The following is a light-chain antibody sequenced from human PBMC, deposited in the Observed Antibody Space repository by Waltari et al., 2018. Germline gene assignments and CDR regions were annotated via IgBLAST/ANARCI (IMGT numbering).Light chain of an antibody. CDR2: GAS. Sequence: EIVMTQSPATLSVFPGESATLSCRASQCIRSNLAWYQHKPGQAPRLLIYGASTRATGIPARFSGSGSGTEFTLTISSLQSEDFAVYFCQQYDNWLGTFGQGTKVEIK. CDR1: QCIRSN. V-gene: IGKV3-15*01. J-gene: IGKJ1*01. CDR3: QQYDNWLGT.